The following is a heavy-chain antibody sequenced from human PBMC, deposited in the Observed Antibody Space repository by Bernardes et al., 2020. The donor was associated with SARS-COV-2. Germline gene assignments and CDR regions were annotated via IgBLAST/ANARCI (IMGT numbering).Heavy chain of an antibody. V-gene: IGHV3-23*01. J-gene: IGHJ2*01. D-gene: IGHD6-6*01. CDR2: ISCSGRST. CDR1: GFTFSSYA. CDR3: AKGAASRPDWYFDL. Sequence: GGSLRLSCAASGFTFSSYAMSWVRQAPGKGLEWVSAISCSGRSTYYADSVKGRFTISRDNSKNTLYLQMNSLRAEDTAVYYCAKGAASRPDWYFDLWGRGTLVTVSS.